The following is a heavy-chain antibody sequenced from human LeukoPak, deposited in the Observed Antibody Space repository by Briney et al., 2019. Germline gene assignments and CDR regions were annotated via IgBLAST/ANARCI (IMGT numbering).Heavy chain of an antibody. V-gene: IGHV1-2*02. J-gene: IGHJ5*02. D-gene: IGHD2-21*02. CDR2: INPNSGGT. CDR3: ARGGAYCGGDCYPNHNWFDP. Sequence: ASVKVSCKASGYTFTGYCMHWVRQAPGQGLEWMGWINPNSGGTNYAQKFQGRVTMTRDTSISTAYMELSRLRSDDTAVYYCARGGAYCGGDCYPNHNWFDPWGQGTLVTVSS. CDR1: GYTFTGYC.